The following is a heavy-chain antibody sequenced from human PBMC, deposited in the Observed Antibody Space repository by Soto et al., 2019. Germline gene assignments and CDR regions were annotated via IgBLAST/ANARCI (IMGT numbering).Heavy chain of an antibody. J-gene: IGHJ4*02. Sequence: VGSLRLSCSASGFTFSSSVMHWVRQAPGKGLDWVAIIFSDGSNKFYADSVRGRFTVSRDNSKNTLYLQMNSLRPEDTALYYCAKAPYEELLPFDSWGLGTLVTVSS. CDR3: AKAPYEELLPFDS. CDR1: GFTFSSSV. D-gene: IGHD2-15*01. V-gene: IGHV3-30*18. CDR2: IFSDGSNK.